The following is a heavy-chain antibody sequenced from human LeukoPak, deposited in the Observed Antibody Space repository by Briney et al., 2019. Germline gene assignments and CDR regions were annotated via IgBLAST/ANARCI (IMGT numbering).Heavy chain of an antibody. D-gene: IGHD3-3*01. Sequence: GGSLRLSCAASGIIFSNYNLNLVRQAPGKGLEWVAHISGSSSTIFYANSVRGRFTVSRDYAKNSSYLQMNSLRDDDTAVYYCARENGKDYDFWSRAFSHWGQGALVFVSS. CDR2: ISGSSSTI. CDR3: ARENGKDYDFWSRAFSH. J-gene: IGHJ4*02. CDR1: GIIFSNYN. V-gene: IGHV3-48*02.